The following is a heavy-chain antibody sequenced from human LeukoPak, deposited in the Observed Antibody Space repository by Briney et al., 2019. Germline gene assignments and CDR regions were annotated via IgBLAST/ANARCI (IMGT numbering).Heavy chain of an antibody. V-gene: IGHV4-39*02. CDR1: GGSISSSSYY. Sequence: PSETLSLTCTVSGGSISSSSYYWGWIRQPPGKGLEWIGSIYYSGSTYYNPSLKSRVTISVDTSKNQFSLKLSSVTAADTAVYYCARESIHYGVKDAFDIWGQGTMVTVSS. J-gene: IGHJ3*02. D-gene: IGHD4-17*01. CDR2: IYYSGST. CDR3: ARESIHYGVKDAFDI.